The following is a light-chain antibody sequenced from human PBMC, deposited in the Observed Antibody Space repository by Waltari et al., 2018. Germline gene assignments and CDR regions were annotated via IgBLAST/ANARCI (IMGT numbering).Light chain of an antibody. CDR2: GGS. Sequence: IQLTQSPLSLSASVGDRVTITCRASHGISSYLAWYQQKAGRAPKLLIYGGSTLPNGVPSRFSVSGFGTDFTLTISSLQPEDFATYYCLQFHSYPFPFGPGTTVDIK. CDR3: LQFHSYPFP. V-gene: IGKV1-9*01. CDR1: HGISSY. J-gene: IGKJ3*01.